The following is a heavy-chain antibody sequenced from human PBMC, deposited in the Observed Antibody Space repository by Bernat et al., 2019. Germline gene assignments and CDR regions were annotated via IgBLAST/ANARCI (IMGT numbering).Heavy chain of an antibody. V-gene: IGHV3-74*01. J-gene: IGHJ4*02. CDR3: VRSVSGAAGFFDY. D-gene: IGHD5/OR15-5a*01. CDR2: INGDGTIT. CDR1: GFTVSGDW. Sequence: EVKLVESGGGLIQPGGSLRLSCAASGFTVSGDWMHWVRQVPGKGLVWVSRINGDGTITDCAYSVKGRFTISRDNAKNTLYLQMNSLRVEDAAVYYFVRSVSGAAGFFDYWGPGSLVTVSS.